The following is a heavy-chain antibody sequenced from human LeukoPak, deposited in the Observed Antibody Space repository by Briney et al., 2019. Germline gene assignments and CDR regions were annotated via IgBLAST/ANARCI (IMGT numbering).Heavy chain of an antibody. CDR2: IYYSGST. CDR3: ARDPVGYYDFWSGRYKGGEYFQH. Sequence: SETLSLTCTVSGGSISSSSYYWGWIRQPPGKGLEWIGSIYYSGSTYYNPSLKSRVTISVDTSKNQFSLKLSSVTAADTAVYYCARDPVGYYDFWSGRYKGGEYFQHWGQGTLVTVSS. D-gene: IGHD3-3*01. CDR1: GGSISSSSYY. J-gene: IGHJ1*01. V-gene: IGHV4-39*07.